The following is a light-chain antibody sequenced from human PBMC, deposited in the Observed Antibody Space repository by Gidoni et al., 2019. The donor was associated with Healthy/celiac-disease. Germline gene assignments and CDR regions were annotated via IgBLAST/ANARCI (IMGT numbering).Light chain of an antibody. CDR2: EVS. Sequence: QSALTQPASVSGFPGQSITISCTGTSTDVGGYTYVSWYQQHPGKAPKLKIYEVSNRPSGVSNRFSGSKSGNTASLTISGLQAEDEADYYCSSYTSSSTVVFGGGTKLTVL. J-gene: IGLJ2*01. V-gene: IGLV2-14*01. CDR1: STDVGGYTY. CDR3: SSYTSSSTVV.